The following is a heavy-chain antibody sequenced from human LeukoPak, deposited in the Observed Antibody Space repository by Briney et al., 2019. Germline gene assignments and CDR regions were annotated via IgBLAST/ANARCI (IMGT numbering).Heavy chain of an antibody. CDR3: VTDCSSTSCRRQVGYMDV. Sequence: ASVKVSCKASGYTFTGYYMHWVRQAPGQGLEWMGWINPNSGGTNYAQKVQGRVTMTRDTSISTAYMELSRLRSDDTAVYYCVTDCSSTSCRRQVGYMDVWGKGTTVTVSS. CDR1: GYTFTGYY. CDR2: INPNSGGT. D-gene: IGHD2-2*01. J-gene: IGHJ6*03. V-gene: IGHV1-2*02.